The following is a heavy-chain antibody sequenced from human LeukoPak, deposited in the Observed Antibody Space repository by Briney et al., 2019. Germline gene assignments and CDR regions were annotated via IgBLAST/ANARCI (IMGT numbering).Heavy chain of an antibody. CDR2: ISWNSGSI. V-gene: IGHV3-9*01. J-gene: IGHJ4*02. CDR3: ARDNGGFDY. D-gene: IGHD4-23*01. CDR1: GFTFDDYA. Sequence: PGGSLRLSCAASGFTFDDYAVHWVRQAPGKGLEWVSGISWNSGSIGYADSVKGRFTISRDDAKNSLYLQMHSLRAEDTAVYYCARDNGGFDYWGQGTLVTVSS.